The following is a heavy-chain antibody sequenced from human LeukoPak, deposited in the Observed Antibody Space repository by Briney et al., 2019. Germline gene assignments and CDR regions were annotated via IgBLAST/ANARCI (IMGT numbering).Heavy chain of an antibody. J-gene: IGHJ4*02. Sequence: SETLSLTCTVSGGSISTYYWSWIRQPPGKGLEWIGYIHYSGSINYNPSLKSRVTISVDTSKNQFSLRLSSVTAADTAVYYCARMGGYSGYATHWGQGNLVTVSS. CDR3: ARMGGYSGYATH. D-gene: IGHD5-12*01. CDR1: GGSISTYY. CDR2: IHYSGSI. V-gene: IGHV4-59*08.